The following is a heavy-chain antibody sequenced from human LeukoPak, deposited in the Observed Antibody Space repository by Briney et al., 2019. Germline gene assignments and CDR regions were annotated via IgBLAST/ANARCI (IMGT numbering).Heavy chain of an antibody. D-gene: IGHD1-7*01. CDR3: ARMDWNYDCFDY. J-gene: IGHJ4*02. CDR2: ISSSSSYI. Sequence: PGGSLRLSCAASGFTFSSYSMNWVRQAPGKGLEWVSSISSSSSYIYYADSVKGRFTISRDNAKNSLYLQMNSLRAEDTAVYYCARMDWNYDCFDYWGQGTLVTVSS. V-gene: IGHV3-21*01. CDR1: GFTFSSYS.